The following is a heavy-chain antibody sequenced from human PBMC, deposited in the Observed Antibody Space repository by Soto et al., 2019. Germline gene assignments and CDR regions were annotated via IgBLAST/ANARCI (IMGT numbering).Heavy chain of an antibody. D-gene: IGHD3-10*02. J-gene: IGHJ1*01. V-gene: IGHV1-2*02. CDR2: INPNNGGT. Sequence: QVQLVQSGAEVEKPVASVKVSCNTSGYLFTSYYIHWVRPAPGQGLEWMGWINPNNGGTNSAPEVQGRVTRISDTSSYTADMVITSLRSADTALYYCAREVTYGGGMFSLGLWGQGTLVTGSS. CDR3: AREVTYGGGMFSLGL. CDR1: GYLFTSYY.